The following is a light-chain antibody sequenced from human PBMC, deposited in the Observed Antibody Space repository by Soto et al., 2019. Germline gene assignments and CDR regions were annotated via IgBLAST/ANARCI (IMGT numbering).Light chain of an antibody. CDR1: ESIRTW. CDR2: KAS. CDR3: QQYHSYPRT. Sequence: DIHISLSPSTRSGLVEGRFACTRRASESIRTWLAWYQHKPGKAPKLLIYKASSLESGVPSRFSGSGSGTEFTLTISSLQPDDFATYYCQQYHSYPRTFGQGTKVDIK. J-gene: IGKJ1*01. V-gene: IGKV1-5*03.